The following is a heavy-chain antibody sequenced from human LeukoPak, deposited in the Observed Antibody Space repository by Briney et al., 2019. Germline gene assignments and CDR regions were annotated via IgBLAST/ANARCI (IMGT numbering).Heavy chain of an antibody. CDR3: AREYTAMAYDY. D-gene: IGHD5-18*01. Sequence: GGSLRLSCVASGFAFSDDSMNWVRQPPGKGLEWVSSISSTSKYIYYADSVKGRFTISRDNAKNSLYLQMNNLRVDDSAVYYCAREYTAMAYDYWGQGNLVTVSS. J-gene: IGHJ4*02. CDR2: ISSTSKYI. CDR1: GFAFSDDS. V-gene: IGHV3-21*01.